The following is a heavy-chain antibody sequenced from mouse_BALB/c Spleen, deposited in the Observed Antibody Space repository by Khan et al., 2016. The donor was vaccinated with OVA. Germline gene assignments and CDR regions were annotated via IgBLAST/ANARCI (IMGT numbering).Heavy chain of an antibody. J-gene: IGHJ2*01. CDR2: TNPTNGRT. CDR3: ARIKKIVATDVDY. CDR1: GYTFTSYW. D-gene: IGHD1-1*01. Sequence: QVQLQQPGAELVKAGASVKMSCKASGYTFTSYWMHWVKQRLGQGLEWFAETNPTNGRTYYNEKFKSKATLTVDKSSSTAYMLLSGPTFEDSAVYYCARIKKIVATDVDYWDQGTTLTVSS. V-gene: IGHV1S81*02.